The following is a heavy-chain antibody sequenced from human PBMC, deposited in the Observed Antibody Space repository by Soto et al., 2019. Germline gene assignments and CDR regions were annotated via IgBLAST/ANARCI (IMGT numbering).Heavy chain of an antibody. CDR2: IFHGGNT. CDR3: ARARWYDAFDV. V-gene: IGHV4-38-2*01. J-gene: IGHJ3*01. Sequence: SETLSLTCAVSGFFISSGNYWGWIQKPPGKGLEWIGSIFHGGNTYYNPSLKSRVTISVDMSKNQFSLKLNSVTAADTAVYYCARARWYDAFDVWGQGTVVTVSS. CDR1: GFFISSGNY. D-gene: IGHD2-15*01.